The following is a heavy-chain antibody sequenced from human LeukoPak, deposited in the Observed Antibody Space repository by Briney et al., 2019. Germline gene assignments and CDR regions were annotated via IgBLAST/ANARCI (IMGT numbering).Heavy chain of an antibody. CDR3: ATTASHFDY. CDR2: TYYSGST. Sequence: SETLSLTCTVSGGSISSSSYYWGWIRQPPAKGLEWIGSTYYSGSTYYNPPLKSRVTISVDTSKNQFSLKLSSVTAADTAVYYCATTASHFDYWGQGTLVTVSS. CDR1: GGSISSSSYY. V-gene: IGHV4-39*01. J-gene: IGHJ4*02.